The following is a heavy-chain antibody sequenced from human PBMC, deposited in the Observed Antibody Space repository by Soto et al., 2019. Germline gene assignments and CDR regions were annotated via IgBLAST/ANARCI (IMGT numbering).Heavy chain of an antibody. Sequence: QVQLQESGPGLVKPSQTLSLTCTVSGGSISSGGYYWSWIRQHPGKGLEWIGYIYYSGSTYYNPSLKSRVTISVDKSKNQFSLKLSSVTAADTAVYYCASLRFLEWLSVYYFDYWGQGTLVTVSS. CDR3: ASLRFLEWLSVYYFDY. CDR1: GGSISSGGYY. CDR2: IYYSGST. J-gene: IGHJ4*02. V-gene: IGHV4-31*03. D-gene: IGHD3-3*01.